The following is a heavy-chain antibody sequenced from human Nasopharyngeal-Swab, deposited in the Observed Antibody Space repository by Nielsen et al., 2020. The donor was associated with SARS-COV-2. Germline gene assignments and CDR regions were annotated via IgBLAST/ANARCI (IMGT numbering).Heavy chain of an antibody. V-gene: IGHV1-18*01. D-gene: IGHD3-22*01. J-gene: IGHJ4*02. Sequence: ASVKVSCKASGYTFTSYGISWVRQAPGQGLEWMGWISAYNGNTNYAQKLQGRVTMTTDTSTSTAYMKLRSLRSDDTAVYYCAREVVSTMIVVVQRHFDYWGQGTLVTVSS. CDR2: ISAYNGNT. CDR3: AREVVSTMIVVVQRHFDY. CDR1: GYTFTSYG.